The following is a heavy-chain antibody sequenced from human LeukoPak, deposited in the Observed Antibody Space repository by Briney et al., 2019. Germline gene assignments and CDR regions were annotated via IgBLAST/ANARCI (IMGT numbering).Heavy chain of an antibody. D-gene: IGHD3-3*01. J-gene: IGHJ4*02. V-gene: IGHV3-7*01. CDR3: ARGHRAWSY. Sequence: GGSLRLSCSASGFTFSSYWVTWVRQAPGKGLEWVANVKQDGSEKNYVDSVKGRFTISRDNAKNTLYLQMNSLRVDDTAVYYCARGHRAWSYWGQGTLVTVSS. CDR1: GFTFSSYW. CDR2: VKQDGSEK.